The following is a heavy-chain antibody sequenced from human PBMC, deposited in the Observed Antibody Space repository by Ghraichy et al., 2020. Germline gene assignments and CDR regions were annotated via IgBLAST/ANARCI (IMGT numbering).Heavy chain of an antibody. D-gene: IGHD3-22*01. CDR1: GYSFTNYW. CDR3: ARQEAYYYDSSGYYLSYYYGRDV. CDR2: IYPDDSST. V-gene: IGHV5-51*01. J-gene: IGHJ6*02. Sequence: GESLNISCKGSGYSFTNYWIGWVRQMPGKGLEWMGIIYPDDSSTRYSPSFQGQVTISADKSISTAYLQWSSLKASDTAMYYCARQEAYYYDSSGYYLSYYYGRDVWGQGTTVTVSS.